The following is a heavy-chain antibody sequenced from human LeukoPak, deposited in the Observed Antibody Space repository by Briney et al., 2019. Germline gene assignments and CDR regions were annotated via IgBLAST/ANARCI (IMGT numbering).Heavy chain of an antibody. CDR2: FYTSWNT. CDR3: AITPRSRKRFLGVAATGTDYYYYYYMDV. J-gene: IGHJ6*03. V-gene: IGHV4-4*07. Sequence: SSDTPSLTCTVSGSSIKSYHWRWLRHPAGKAVEWIGRFYTSWNTNYNPSLKSLVNLSVDTSKNQSSLKLMSVTAADTAMYYCAITPRSRKRFLGVAATGTDYYYYYYMDVWGKGTTVTISS. CDR1: GSSIKSYH. D-gene: IGHD6-13*01.